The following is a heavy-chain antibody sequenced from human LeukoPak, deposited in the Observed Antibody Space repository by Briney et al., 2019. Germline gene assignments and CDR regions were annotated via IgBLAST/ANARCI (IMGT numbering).Heavy chain of an antibody. CDR3: ARHSVEVATTHFDY. Sequence: SETLSLTCTVSGGSISSSIYYWGWIRQPPGKGLEWIGSIYYSGSTYYNPSLKSRVTISVDTSKNQFSLKLSSVTAADAAVYYCARHSVEVATTHFDYWGQGTLVTVSS. CDR1: GGSISSSIYY. V-gene: IGHV4-39*01. D-gene: IGHD5-24*01. J-gene: IGHJ4*02. CDR2: IYYSGST.